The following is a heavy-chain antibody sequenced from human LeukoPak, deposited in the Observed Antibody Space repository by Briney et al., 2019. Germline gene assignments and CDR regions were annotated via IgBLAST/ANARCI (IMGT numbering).Heavy chain of an antibody. Sequence: PSETLSLTCAVYGGCFSGYYWSWIRQPPGKGLEWMGKINHSGSTNYNPSLKSRVTISVATSQNQFSLKLSSATDADTAVYSCARVNDYGDYVRDYWGQGTLVTVSS. V-gene: IGHV4-34*01. D-gene: IGHD4-17*01. CDR1: GGCFSGYY. CDR2: INHSGST. J-gene: IGHJ4*02. CDR3: ARVNDYGDYVRDY.